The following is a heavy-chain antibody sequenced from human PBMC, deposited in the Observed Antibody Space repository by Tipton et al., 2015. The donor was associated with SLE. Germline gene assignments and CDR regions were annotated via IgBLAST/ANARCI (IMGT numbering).Heavy chain of an antibody. CDR1: GFTFSSYA. D-gene: IGHD2-15*01. Sequence: SLRLSCAASGFTFSSYAMSWVRQAPGKGLEWVSAISCSGGSTYYADSVKGRFTISRDNSKNTLYLQMNSLRAEDTAVYYCAKPPGSVVAAGWGQVTLVTVSS. CDR2: ISCSGGST. V-gene: IGHV3-23*01. CDR3: AKPPGSVVAAG. J-gene: IGHJ4*02.